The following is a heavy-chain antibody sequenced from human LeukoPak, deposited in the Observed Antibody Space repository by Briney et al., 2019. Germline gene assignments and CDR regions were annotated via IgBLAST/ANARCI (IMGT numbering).Heavy chain of an antibody. CDR1: GFTFSTYN. CDR2: INADSSTI. J-gene: IGHJ4*02. CDR3: VRDNSRGQSLGVIY. V-gene: IGHV3-48*01. Sequence: GGSLRLPCAASGFTFSTYNMNWVRQAPGKGLEWISYINADSSTIQYADSVSGRFTTSRDNAKNSLYLQMNSLRAEDTAVYYCVRDNSRGQSLGVIYWGQGSLVTVSS. D-gene: IGHD3-22*01.